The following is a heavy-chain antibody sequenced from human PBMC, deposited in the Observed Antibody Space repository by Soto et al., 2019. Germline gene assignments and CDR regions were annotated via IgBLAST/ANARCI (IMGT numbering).Heavy chain of an antibody. CDR1: GFSVSNSW. CDR2: MKEDGTLQ. J-gene: IGHJ4*02. D-gene: IGHD6-6*01. V-gene: IGHV3-7*01. CDR3: SRDLSSSSAY. Sequence: PGGSLRLSCAVSGFSVSNSWMSWVRQAPGKGLEWVVAMKEDGTLQYYVDSVKGRFTISRDNAKNLLFLDMSSLRGQDTAIYYCSRDLSSSSAYWGQGTQVTVSS.